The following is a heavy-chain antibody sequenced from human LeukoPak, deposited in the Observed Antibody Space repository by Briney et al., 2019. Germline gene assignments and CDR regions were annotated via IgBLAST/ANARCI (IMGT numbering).Heavy chain of an antibody. CDR2: INSDGSST. Sequence: GGSPRHSCVASGFTFSTYWMHCVRQAPGKGLGWVSRINSDGSSTTYADSVKGRFTISRDNAKNTLYLQMNSLRAEDTAVYYCARSPIMISFGGVDYWGQGSLVTVSS. D-gene: IGHD3-16*01. CDR1: GFTFSTYW. CDR3: ARSPIMISFGGVDY. J-gene: IGHJ4*02. V-gene: IGHV3-74*01.